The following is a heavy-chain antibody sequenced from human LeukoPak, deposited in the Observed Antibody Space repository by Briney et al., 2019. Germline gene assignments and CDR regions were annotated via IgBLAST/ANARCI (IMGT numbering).Heavy chain of an antibody. J-gene: IGHJ4*02. CDR3: AKRPSYSSGYYYFDY. D-gene: IGHD3-22*01. Sequence: GGSLRLSCAASGFTFSTYAMSWVRQAPGKGLEWASTISGSGGNTNYADSVKGRFTISRDNSKNTLYLQMNSLKAEDTAVYYCAKRPSYSSGYYYFDYWGQGTLVTVSS. CDR2: ISGSGGNT. V-gene: IGHV3-23*01. CDR1: GFTFSTYA.